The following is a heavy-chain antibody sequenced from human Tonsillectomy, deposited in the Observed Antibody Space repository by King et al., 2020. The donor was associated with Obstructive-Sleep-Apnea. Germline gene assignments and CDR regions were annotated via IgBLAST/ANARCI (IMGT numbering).Heavy chain of an antibody. J-gene: IGHJ6*02. CDR1: GFTFSSYA. CDR2: ISGSGGST. D-gene: IGHD3-10*01. V-gene: IGHV3-23*04. CDR3: AKEGPTASGRFSLQYSYYTAMDV. Sequence: DVQLVESGGGLVQPGGSLRLTCAVSGFTFSSYAMSWVRQAPGKGLEWVSAISGSGGSTYYADSVKGRFTISRDSSKNTLNLQMNSLRTEDTAIYYCAKEGPTASGRFSLQYSYYTAMDVWGQGTTVTVSS.